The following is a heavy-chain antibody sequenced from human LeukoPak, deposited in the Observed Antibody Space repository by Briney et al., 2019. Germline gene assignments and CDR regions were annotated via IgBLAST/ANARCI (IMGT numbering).Heavy chain of an antibody. CDR2: INHSGST. Sequence: SEALSLTCAVYGGSFSGYYWSWIRQPPGKGLEWIGEINHSGSTNYNPSLKSRVTISVDTSKNQFSLKLSSVTAADTAVYYCARPAGGQWLVHRYGYFDYWGQGTLVTVSS. CDR1: GGSFSGYY. CDR3: ARPAGGQWLVHRYGYFDY. J-gene: IGHJ4*02. D-gene: IGHD6-19*01. V-gene: IGHV4-34*01.